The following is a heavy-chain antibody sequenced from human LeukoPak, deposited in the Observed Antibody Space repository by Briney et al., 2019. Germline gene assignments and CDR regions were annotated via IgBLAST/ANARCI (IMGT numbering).Heavy chain of an antibody. Sequence: GGSLRLSCAASGFNFSIYSMNWVRQAPGKGLEWVSYISSSSSTIYYADSVKGRFTISRDNAKNSLYLQMNSLRAEDTAVYYCARDEGCSSTSCLDAFDIWGQGTMVTVSS. D-gene: IGHD2-2*01. CDR1: GFNFSIYS. V-gene: IGHV3-48*01. CDR2: ISSSSSTI. CDR3: ARDEGCSSTSCLDAFDI. J-gene: IGHJ3*02.